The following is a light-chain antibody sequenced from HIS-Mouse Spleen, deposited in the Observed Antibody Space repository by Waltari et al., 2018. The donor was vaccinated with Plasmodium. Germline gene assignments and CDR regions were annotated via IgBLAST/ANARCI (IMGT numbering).Light chain of an antibody. CDR2: GAS. V-gene: IGKV3-20*01. CDR1: QSVSSSY. CDR3: QQYGSSSWT. J-gene: IGKJ1*01. Sequence: DMVLTQSPGTLSLSPGERATLSCRASQSVSSSYLAWYQQKPGQAPRLIIYGASSRATGIPDRFSGSGSGTDFTLTISRLEPEDFAVYYCQQYGSSSWTFGQGTKVEIK.